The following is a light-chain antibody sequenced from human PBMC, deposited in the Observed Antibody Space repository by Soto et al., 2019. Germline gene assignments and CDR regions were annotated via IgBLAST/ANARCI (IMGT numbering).Light chain of an antibody. CDR3: QQDGSSGT. V-gene: IGKV3-20*01. Sequence: SQGTQSLFQGESADLSCRASQSVSNNYFAWYQQKPGQAPRLLIYGASNRATGIPDRFSCSGSGTDFSLSISRLEPEDFAVYFCQQDGSSGTFGQGTKVDIK. CDR2: GAS. J-gene: IGKJ1*01. CDR1: QSVSNNY.